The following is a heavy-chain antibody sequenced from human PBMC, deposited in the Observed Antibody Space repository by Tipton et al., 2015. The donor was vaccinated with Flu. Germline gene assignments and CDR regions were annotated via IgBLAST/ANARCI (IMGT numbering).Heavy chain of an antibody. J-gene: IGHJ4*02. D-gene: IGHD3-22*01. Sequence: TLSLTCTVSGGSISSYYWSWIRQPPGKGLEWIGYIYYIGSTSYNPSLKSRVTISVDTSKNQFSLKLSSVTAADTAVYYCARHQDYYDSSGYYRFFDYWGQGTLVTVSS. CDR2: IYYIGST. V-gene: IGHV4-59*08. CDR3: ARHQDYYDSSGYYRFFDY. CDR1: GGSISSYY.